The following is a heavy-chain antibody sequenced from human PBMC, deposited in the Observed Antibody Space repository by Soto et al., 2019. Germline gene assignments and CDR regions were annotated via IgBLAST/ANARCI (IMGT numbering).Heavy chain of an antibody. CDR1: GGSISSPHDY. D-gene: IGHD3-16*01. Sequence: QLQLQESVPGLVKPSATLSLTCTVSGGSISSPHDYWGWIRQSPGRGLERIASIYHSGRSYYNPSLNSRITISVDTSKNQFSLNLTSVTAADTAVYYCAKHGLTAYMAYYFDLWGRGTLVTVSS. CDR3: AKHGLTAYMAYYFDL. V-gene: IGHV4-39*01. CDR2: IYHSGRS. J-gene: IGHJ4*02.